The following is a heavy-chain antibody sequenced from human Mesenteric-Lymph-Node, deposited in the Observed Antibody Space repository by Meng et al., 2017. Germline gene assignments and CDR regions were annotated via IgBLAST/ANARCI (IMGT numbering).Heavy chain of an antibody. Sequence: EVQLVESGGGLVKPGGSLRLDCAASGFTFSSCTMNWVRRAPGKGLAWVSSISISSNYIYSADSVKGRFTISRDNAKNSLYLQMNSLRAEDTAVYYCARDTPGLLFDYWGQGTLVTVSS. V-gene: IGHV3-21*01. CDR2: ISISSNYI. CDR1: GFTFSSCT. D-gene: IGHD5-18*01. J-gene: IGHJ4*02. CDR3: ARDTPGLLFDY.